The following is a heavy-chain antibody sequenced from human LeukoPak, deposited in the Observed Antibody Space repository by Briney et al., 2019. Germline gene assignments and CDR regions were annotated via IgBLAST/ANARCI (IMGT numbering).Heavy chain of an antibody. J-gene: IGHJ4*02. D-gene: IGHD3-3*01. CDR1: GFTFSSYA. Sequence: GGSLRLSCAASGFTFSSYAMSWVRQAPGKGLEWVSAISSNGGSTYYADSVKGRFTISRDNSKNTLYLQMSSLRAEDTAVYYCASAKSITIFGVDPYYFDYWGQGTLVTVSS. CDR3: ASAKSITIFGVDPYYFDY. CDR2: ISSNGGST. V-gene: IGHV3-23*01.